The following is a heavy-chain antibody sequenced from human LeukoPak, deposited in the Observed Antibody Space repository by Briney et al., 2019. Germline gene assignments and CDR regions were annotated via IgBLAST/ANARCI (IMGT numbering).Heavy chain of an antibody. J-gene: IGHJ4*02. CDR3: TRGDYYDTSGYYFLFDY. Sequence: PGGSLRLSCTASGFTFGDYGMGWVRQAPGKGLEWVGFIRSKAYGGTTEYAASVKGRFTISRDDSKSIAYLQMNSLKTEDTAVYYCTRGDYYDTSGYYFLFDYWGQGTLVTVSS. CDR2: IRSKAYGGTT. V-gene: IGHV3-49*04. D-gene: IGHD3-22*01. CDR1: GFTFGDYG.